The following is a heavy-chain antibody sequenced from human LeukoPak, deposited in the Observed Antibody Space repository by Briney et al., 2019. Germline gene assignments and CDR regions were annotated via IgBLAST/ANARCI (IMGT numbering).Heavy chain of an antibody. CDR2: ISSSGSTI. CDR3: ARDLCRQQRPENWFDP. V-gene: IGHV3-48*03. J-gene: IGHJ5*02. D-gene: IGHD6-25*01. Sequence: GGSLRLSCAASGFTFSSYEMNWVRQAPGKGLEWVSYISSSGSTIYYADSVKGRFTISRDNAKNSLYLQMNSLRAEDTAVYYCARDLCRQQRPENWFDPWGQGTLVTVSS. CDR1: GFTFSSYE.